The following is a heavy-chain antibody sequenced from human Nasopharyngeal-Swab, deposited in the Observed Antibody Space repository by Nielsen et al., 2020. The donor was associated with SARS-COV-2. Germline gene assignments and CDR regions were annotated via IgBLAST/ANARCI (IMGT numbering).Heavy chain of an antibody. D-gene: IGHD2-21*02. V-gene: IGHV4-59*12. Sequence: WIRKPPGKGLEWIGYIYYSGSTNYNPSLKSRVTISVDKSKNQFSLKLSSVTAADTAVYYCARDLNDCGGDCGGYDYYYYGMDVWGQGTTVTVSS. CDR3: ARDLNDCGGDCGGYDYYYYGMDV. J-gene: IGHJ6*02. CDR2: IYYSGST.